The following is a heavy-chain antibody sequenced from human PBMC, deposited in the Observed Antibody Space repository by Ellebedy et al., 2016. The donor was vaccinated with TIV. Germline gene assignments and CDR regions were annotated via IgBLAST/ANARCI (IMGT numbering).Heavy chain of an antibody. CDR1: GFTVGNNY. Sequence: PGGSLRLSCTASGFTVGNNYMNWLRQAPGKGLEWVSLIYSCGDTVYADSVKGRFTISRDSSKNTLYLQMNRLRAEDTAVYNCARDPPGIAASGPYKWGQGTLVTVSS. V-gene: IGHV3-53*01. CDR3: ARDPPGIAASGPYK. J-gene: IGHJ4*02. CDR2: IYSCGDT. D-gene: IGHD6-13*01.